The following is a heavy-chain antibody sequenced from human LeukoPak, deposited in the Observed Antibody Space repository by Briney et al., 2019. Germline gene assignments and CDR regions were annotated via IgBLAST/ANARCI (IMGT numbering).Heavy chain of an antibody. CDR1: GYTFSDYY. D-gene: IGHD6-19*01. CDR3: SRGAPTIAMTGTGLDY. V-gene: IGHV1-2*02. CDR2: VNPNSGGT. J-gene: IGHJ4*02. Sequence: ASVKVSCKASGYTFSDYYMHWVRPAPGQGLGWMGWVNPNSGGTNYAQKFQGRFTMTRDTSINTAYMEVSGLRSDDTAVYYCSRGAPTIAMTGTGLDYWGQGTLVTVSS.